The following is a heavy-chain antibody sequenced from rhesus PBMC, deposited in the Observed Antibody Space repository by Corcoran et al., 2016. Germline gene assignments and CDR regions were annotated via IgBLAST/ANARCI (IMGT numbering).Heavy chain of an antibody. CDR1: GGSVSSSY. V-gene: IGHV4-169*01. Sequence: QLQLQESGPGLVKPSETLSVTCAVSGGSVSSSYWSWIRQAPGKGLEWIGYIYGSGSSTNYNPSLKRRVTLSVDTSKNQLSLKLSSVTTADTAVYYCARGRYYSGSYFDYWGQGVLVTVSS. CDR2: IYGSGSST. CDR3: ARGRYYSGSYFDY. J-gene: IGHJ4*01. D-gene: IGHD3-16*01.